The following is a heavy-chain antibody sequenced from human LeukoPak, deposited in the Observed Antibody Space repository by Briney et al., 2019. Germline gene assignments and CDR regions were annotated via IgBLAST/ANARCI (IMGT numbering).Heavy chain of an antibody. V-gene: IGHV4-39*01. CDR3: ARPPLVYCSSTSCPDYYYYGMDV. D-gene: IGHD2-2*01. Sequence: SETLSLTCTVSGGSISSSSYYWGWLRQPPGKGLEWIGSIYYSGGTYYNPSLKSRVTISVDTSKNQFSLKLSSVTAADTAVYYCARPPLVYCSSTSCPDYYYYGMDVWGQGTTVTVSS. CDR2: IYYSGGT. J-gene: IGHJ6*02. CDR1: GGSISSSSYY.